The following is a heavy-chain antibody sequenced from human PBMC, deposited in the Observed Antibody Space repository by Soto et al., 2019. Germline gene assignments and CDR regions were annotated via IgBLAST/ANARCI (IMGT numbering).Heavy chain of an antibody. V-gene: IGHV3-30-3*01. CDR3: ARVSPGNNIYYFSGFDF. Sequence: QVHLVESGGGVVQPGKSLRLSCVASGFTFDTYGIHWVRQAPGKGLQWVALITYEGSTTYYADSVRGRFTISRDNSKNAFYLQINTLRPDNTGVYYCARVSPGNNIYYFSGFDFWGQGTSVTVSS. J-gene: IGHJ6*02. CDR1: GFTFDTYG. D-gene: IGHD1-1*01. CDR2: ITYEGSTT.